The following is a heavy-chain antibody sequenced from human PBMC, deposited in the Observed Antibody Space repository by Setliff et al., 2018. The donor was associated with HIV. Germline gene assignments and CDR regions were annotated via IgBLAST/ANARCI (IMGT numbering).Heavy chain of an antibody. D-gene: IGHD5-12*01. CDR3: ARDHGVATVVMDYYSGMDV. CDR1: GGSISTTTYF. V-gene: IGHV4-61*09. J-gene: IGHJ6*02. CDR2: VYPSGST. Sequence: PSETLSLTCTVSGGSISTTTYFWTWIRQPAGKGLEWIGHVYPSGSTNYNPSLQSRVAISVDTSKNQFTLQLSCVTAADTAMYFCARDHGVATVVMDYYSGMDVWGPGTTVTVSS.